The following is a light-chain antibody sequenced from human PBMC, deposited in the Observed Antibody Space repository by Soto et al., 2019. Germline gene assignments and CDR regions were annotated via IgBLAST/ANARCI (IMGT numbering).Light chain of an antibody. CDR1: QSISSY. Sequence: IHKTQSPSSLSTCVGDSVTISYRASQSISSYLNWYQQKPGKAPKXXIYAASSLQSGVPSRFSGSGSGTDFTLTISSLKPEDFETYYCQQSYSTPRTFGQGTKVDIK. CDR3: QQSYSTPRT. V-gene: IGKV1-39*01. CDR2: AAS. J-gene: IGKJ1*01.